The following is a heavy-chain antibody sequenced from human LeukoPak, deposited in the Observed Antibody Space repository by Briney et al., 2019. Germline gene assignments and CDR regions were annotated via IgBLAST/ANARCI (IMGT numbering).Heavy chain of an antibody. J-gene: IGHJ5*02. CDR2: INAGNGNT. D-gene: IGHD6-6*01. V-gene: IGHV1-3*03. CDR1: GYTFTSYA. CDR3: ARDRRVFQGGRQLAGWFDP. Sequence: ASVKVSCKASGYTFTSYAMHWVRQAPGQRLEWMGWINAGNGNTKYSQEFQGRVTITRDTSASTAYMELSSLRSEDMAVYYCARDRRVFQGGRQLAGWFDPWGQGTLVTVSS.